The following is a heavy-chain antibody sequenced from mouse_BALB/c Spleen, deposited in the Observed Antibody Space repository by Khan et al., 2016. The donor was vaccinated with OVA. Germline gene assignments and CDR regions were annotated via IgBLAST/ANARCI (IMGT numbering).Heavy chain of an antibody. Sequence: EVKLEESGAELVRPGALVKLSCKASGFNIKDYYIHWVKQRPEQGLEWIGGIDPENGNTIYDPKFQGKASITADTSSNTAYLQLSSLTSEDTAVYYCTRDGYSPWFAYWGQGTLVTVSA. V-gene: IGHV14-1*02. CDR2: IDPENGNT. CDR1: GFNIKDYY. J-gene: IGHJ3*01. D-gene: IGHD2-3*01. CDR3: TRDGYSPWFAY.